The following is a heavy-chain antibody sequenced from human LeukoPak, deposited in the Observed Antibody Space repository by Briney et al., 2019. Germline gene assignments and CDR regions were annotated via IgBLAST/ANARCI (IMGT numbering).Heavy chain of an antibody. CDR2: INSDGSNI. CDR3: VRGNDYGGPHY. D-gene: IGHD4-23*01. V-gene: IGHV3-74*01. Sequence: GGSLRLSCAASGFTLSSYWMHWVRQAPGEGLVWVSRINSDGSNINYADSVKGRFTISRDNGKNTLFLQMNSLRAEDAAVYYCVRGNDYGGPHYWGQGTLVTVSS. J-gene: IGHJ4*02. CDR1: GFTLSSYW.